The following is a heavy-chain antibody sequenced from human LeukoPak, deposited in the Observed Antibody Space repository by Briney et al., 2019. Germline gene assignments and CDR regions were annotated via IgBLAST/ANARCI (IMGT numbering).Heavy chain of an antibody. D-gene: IGHD3-9*01. CDR1: GGSISSSSYY. Sequence: SETLSLTCTVSGGSISSSSYYWGWIRQPPGKGLEWIGSIYYSGSTYYNPSLKSRVAISVDTSKNQLSLKLSSVTAADTAVYYCARPILTGYYTPFDLWGQGTLVTVSS. CDR2: IYYSGST. J-gene: IGHJ5*02. CDR3: ARPILTGYYTPFDL. V-gene: IGHV4-39*01.